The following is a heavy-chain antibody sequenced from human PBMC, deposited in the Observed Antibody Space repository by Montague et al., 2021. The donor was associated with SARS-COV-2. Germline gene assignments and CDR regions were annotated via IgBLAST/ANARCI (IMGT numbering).Heavy chain of an antibody. Sequence: SETLSLTCTVSGDSITYFYWSWIRQPAGKGLEWIGRVSSSGSTXXXPSXRGRVSMSVGTSKSQFSLKLSSVTAADTAVYYCARDVVTHLGTFDYWGRGTLVTVSS. CDR2: VSSSGST. CDR1: GDSITYFY. D-gene: IGHD4-23*01. CDR3: ARDVVTHLGTFDY. V-gene: IGHV4-4*07. J-gene: IGHJ4*02.